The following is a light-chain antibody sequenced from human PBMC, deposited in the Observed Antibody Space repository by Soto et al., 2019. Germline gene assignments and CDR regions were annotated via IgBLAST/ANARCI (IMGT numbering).Light chain of an antibody. CDR3: QQAKRCSCA. J-gene: IGKJ5*01. Sequence: IQMTQTQSSLSASVGVRVTISCRSSQSISSWLAWYQHKPGKAPKLLIYAASSLQSGVPSRFSVSRSGTDITLTFGVLQFEHIPTYDFQQAKRCSCAIGQGTLLEIK. CDR1: QSISSW. V-gene: IGKV1-12*01. CDR2: AAS.